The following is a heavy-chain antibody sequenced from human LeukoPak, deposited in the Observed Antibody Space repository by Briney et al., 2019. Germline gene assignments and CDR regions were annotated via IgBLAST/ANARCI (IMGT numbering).Heavy chain of an antibody. D-gene: IGHD2-15*01. CDR1: GNPFTSNN. CDR3: AREGGQEYFDY. J-gene: IGHJ4*02. CDR2: INPSGGST. Sequence: GASVKVSCKAPGNPFTSNNMHWGRQPLDQGLEWMGIINPSGGSTSYAQKFQGRVTMTRDTSTSTVYMELSSLRSEDTAVYYCAREGGQEYFDYWGQGTLVTVSS. V-gene: IGHV1-46*01.